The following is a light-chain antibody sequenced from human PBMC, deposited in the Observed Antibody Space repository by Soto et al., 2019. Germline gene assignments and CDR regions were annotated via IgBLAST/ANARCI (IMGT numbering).Light chain of an antibody. V-gene: IGKV3-15*01. CDR1: QSVSSN. Sequence: EIVMTPSPATPSLSPGGRATPPRRASQSVSSNLAWYQQKPGQAPRLLIYGASTRATGIPARFSGSGSGTEFTLTISSLQSEDFAVYYCQQYNNWPWTFGQGTKVDIK. J-gene: IGKJ1*01. CDR2: GAS. CDR3: QQYNNWPWT.